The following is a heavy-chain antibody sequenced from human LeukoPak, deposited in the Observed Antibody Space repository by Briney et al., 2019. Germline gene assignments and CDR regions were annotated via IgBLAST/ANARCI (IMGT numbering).Heavy chain of an antibody. V-gene: IGHV3-23*01. CDR3: TKRIDGAGSYYIDF. D-gene: IGHD3-10*01. Sequence: AGGSRRLSCAASGFTSRNYVMNWVRQAPGKGLEWVSAIGGTDGTTFYAAFVKGRFTISRDNSRNTLYLQMNSLRAEDTAVYYCTKRIDGAGSYYIDFWGQGTVVTVSS. J-gene: IGHJ4*02. CDR2: IGGTDGTT. CDR1: GFTSRNYV.